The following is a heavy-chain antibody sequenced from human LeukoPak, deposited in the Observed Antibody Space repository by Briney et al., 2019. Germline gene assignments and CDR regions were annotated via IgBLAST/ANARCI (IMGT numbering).Heavy chain of an antibody. J-gene: IGHJ5*02. CDR3: ARDSHYYNSSGYGGYWFDP. Sequence: PSPTLSLTCPVSGGSVSSGSYYWSWIRQPAGEGLAWIRRIYTSGNTNYNPSLKSRVTISVDTSKNQFSLKLSSVTAADTAVYYCARDSHYYNSSGYGGYWFDPWGQGTLVTVSS. CDR2: IYTSGNT. V-gene: IGHV4-61*02. CDR1: GGSVSSGSYY. D-gene: IGHD3-22*01.